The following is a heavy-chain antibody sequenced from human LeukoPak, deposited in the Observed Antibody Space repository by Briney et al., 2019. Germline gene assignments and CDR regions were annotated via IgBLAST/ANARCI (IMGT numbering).Heavy chain of an antibody. V-gene: IGHV3-66*01. D-gene: IGHD3-9*01. Sequence: PGGSLRLSCAVSGFTVSSNYMSWVRQAPGKGLEWVSVIYSGGSTYYADSVKGRFTISRDNSKNTVYLQMNSLRVEDTAIYYCAIVRADYDILTGYRYFYGMDVWGQGTTVTVSS. J-gene: IGHJ6*02. CDR1: GFTVSSNY. CDR3: AIVRADYDILTGYRYFYGMDV. CDR2: IYSGGST.